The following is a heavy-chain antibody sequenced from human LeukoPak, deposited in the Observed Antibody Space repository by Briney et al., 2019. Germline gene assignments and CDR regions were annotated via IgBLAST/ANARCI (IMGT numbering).Heavy chain of an antibody. CDR1: GYRFTNYW. Sequence: GESLKISCKGSGYRFTNYWIGWVRQIPGKGLEWMGIIYPGDSDTKYRPSFQGHVTISADKSSSTAYLQWSSLKASDTARYYCARQDSGYDPWGQGTLVTVSS. J-gene: IGHJ5*02. CDR2: IYPGDSDT. D-gene: IGHD5-12*01. CDR3: ARQDSGYDP. V-gene: IGHV5-51*01.